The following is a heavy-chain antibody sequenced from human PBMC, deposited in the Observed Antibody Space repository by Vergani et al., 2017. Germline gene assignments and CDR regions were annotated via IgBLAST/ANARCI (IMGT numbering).Heavy chain of an antibody. CDR3: ARELGYCSSTSCFRPYYYYGMDV. Sequence: EVQLVESGGGLVQPGRSLRLSCAASGFTFDDYAMHWVRQAPGKGLEWVSGISWNSGSIGYADSVKGRFTISRDNAKNSLYLQMNSLRAEDTALYYCARELGYCSSTSCFRPYYYYGMDVWGQGTTVTVSS. V-gene: IGHV3-9*01. J-gene: IGHJ6*02. CDR1: GFTFDDYA. CDR2: ISWNSGSI. D-gene: IGHD2-2*01.